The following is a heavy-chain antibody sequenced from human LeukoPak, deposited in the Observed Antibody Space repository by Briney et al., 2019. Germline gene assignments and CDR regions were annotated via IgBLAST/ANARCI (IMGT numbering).Heavy chain of an antibody. J-gene: IGHJ4*02. Sequence: GESLKISCKGSGYRFTNYWIGWVRQTPEKGLEWMAIIYPGDTGDPNPRYSPSFQGQVTISADNSLNAAYLQWSNLKASDTANCVRHSTSPNWYSPIDSWGQGTLVTVSS. CDR2: IYPGDTGDPNP. CDR3: HSTSPNWYSPIDS. D-gene: IGHD2-15*01. CDR1: GYRFTNYW. V-gene: IGHV5-51*01.